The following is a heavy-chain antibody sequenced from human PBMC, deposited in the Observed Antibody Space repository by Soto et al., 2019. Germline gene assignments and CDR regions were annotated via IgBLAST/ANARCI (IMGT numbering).Heavy chain of an antibody. CDR1: GGSISSSNW. CDR3: ARDGGVRGGYYYHGMDV. Sequence: PSETLSLTCAVSGGSISSSNWWSWVRQPPGKGLEWIGEIYHSGSTNYNPSLKSRVTISVDKSKNQFSLKLSSVTAADTAVYYCARDGGVRGGYYYHGMDVWGQGTTVTVSS. D-gene: IGHD3-16*01. CDR2: IYHSGST. J-gene: IGHJ6*02. V-gene: IGHV4-4*02.